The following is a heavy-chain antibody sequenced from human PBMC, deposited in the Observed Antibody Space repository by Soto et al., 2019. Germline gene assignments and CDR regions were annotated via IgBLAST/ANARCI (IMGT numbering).Heavy chain of an antibody. D-gene: IGHD2-2*02. Sequence: PSETLSLTCSVSSGSISSYYWSWIRQHPGKGLEWIGNIYHSGNTYYNPSLKSRLTISVDTSKNHFSLMVDSVTAADTAVYYCARARFQVLYGKPYFDSWGQGTLVTVSS. J-gene: IGHJ4*02. CDR1: SGSISSYY. V-gene: IGHV4-59*06. CDR3: ARARFQVLYGKPYFDS. CDR2: IYHSGNT.